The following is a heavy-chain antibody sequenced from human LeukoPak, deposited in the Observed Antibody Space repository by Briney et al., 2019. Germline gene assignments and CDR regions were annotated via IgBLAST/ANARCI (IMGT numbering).Heavy chain of an antibody. CDR2: IYSSGYT. CDR3: ARVAAMSTHDAFDI. CDR1: GFTFSSYW. V-gene: IGHV4-4*07. D-gene: IGHD5-18*01. J-gene: IGHJ3*02. Sequence: CAASGFTFSSYWMSWIRQPAGKGLEWIGRIYSSGYTNYNPSLKSRVTMSVDTSKNQFSLKLSSVTAADTAVYYCARVAAMSTHDAFDIWGQGIMVTVSS.